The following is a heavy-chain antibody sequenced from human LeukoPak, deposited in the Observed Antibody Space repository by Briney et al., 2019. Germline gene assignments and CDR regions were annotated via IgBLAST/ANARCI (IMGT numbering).Heavy chain of an antibody. CDR2: IWYDGSNK. CDR1: GFTFSSYG. D-gene: IGHD1-26*01. CDR3: ARDLVGRYFDY. Sequence: PGGSLRLSCAASGFTFSSYGMHWVRQAPGKGLEWVAVIWYDGSNKYYADSVKGRFTISRDNSKNTLYLQMNSLRAEDTAVYYCARDLVGRYFDYWGQGTLVTVSS. V-gene: IGHV3-33*01. J-gene: IGHJ4*02.